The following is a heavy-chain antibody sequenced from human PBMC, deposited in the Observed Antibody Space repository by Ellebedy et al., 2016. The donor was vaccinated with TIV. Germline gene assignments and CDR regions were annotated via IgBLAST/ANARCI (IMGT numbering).Heavy chain of an antibody. V-gene: IGHV3-23*01. CDR1: GFTFSSYA. D-gene: IGHD4-11*01. Sequence: GGSLRLSXAASGFTFSSYAMTWVRQALGKGLEWVSGISGSGGSTYYADSVKGRFTISRDNSKNTLYLQMNSLRGEETAVYYCAKVDYSDYPGDFDYWGQGTLVTVSS. J-gene: IGHJ4*02. CDR2: ISGSGGST. CDR3: AKVDYSDYPGDFDY.